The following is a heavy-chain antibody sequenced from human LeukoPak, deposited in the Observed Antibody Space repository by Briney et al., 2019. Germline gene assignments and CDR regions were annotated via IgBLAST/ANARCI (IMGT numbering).Heavy chain of an antibody. CDR1: GYTFTGYS. CDR2: INPNSGGT. CDR3: ARARITIFGVPPGASI. J-gene: IGHJ3*02. D-gene: IGHD3-3*01. Sequence: GASVKVSCKASGYTFTGYSIHWVRQAPGQGLEWMGWINPNSGGTNYAQKFQGRVTMTRDTSISTAYMELSRLRSDDTAVYYCARARITIFGVPPGASIWGQGTMVTVSS. V-gene: IGHV1-2*02.